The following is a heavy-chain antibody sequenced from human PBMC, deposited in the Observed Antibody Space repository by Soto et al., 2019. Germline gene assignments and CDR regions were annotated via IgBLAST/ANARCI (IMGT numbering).Heavy chain of an antibody. J-gene: IGHJ4*02. V-gene: IGHV3-49*04. D-gene: IGHD5-18*01. Sequence: GGSLRLSCTASGFTFGDYAMSWVRQAPGKGLEWVGFIRSKAYGGTTEYAASVKGRFTISRDDSKSIAYLQMNSLKTEDTAVYYCTRDLPEDTAMVTGFLDWGQGTLVTVSS. CDR3: TRDLPEDTAMVTGFLD. CDR2: IRSKAYGGTT. CDR1: GFTFGDYA.